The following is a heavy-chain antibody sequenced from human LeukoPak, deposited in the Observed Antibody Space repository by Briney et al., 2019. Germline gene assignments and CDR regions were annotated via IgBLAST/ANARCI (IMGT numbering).Heavy chain of an antibody. D-gene: IGHD2-21*02. Sequence: ASVKVSCKASGYTFTSYGISWVRQAPGQGLEWMGWISAYNGNTNYAQKPQGRVTMTTDTSTSTAYMELRSLRSDDTAVYYCARGATIVVVTAIPYYFDYWGQGTLVTVSS. CDR1: GYTFTSYG. CDR3: ARGATIVVVTAIPYYFDY. CDR2: ISAYNGNT. J-gene: IGHJ4*02. V-gene: IGHV1-18*01.